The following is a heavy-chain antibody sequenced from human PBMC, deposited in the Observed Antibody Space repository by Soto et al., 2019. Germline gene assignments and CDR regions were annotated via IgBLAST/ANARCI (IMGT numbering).Heavy chain of an antibody. Sequence: QVQLAESGGGLDKPGGSLRLSCAASGFTFDNYYMSWIRQAPGKGLEWISYISSNDGTTYYADSLKGRFTISRDNAKNSLYLQMNSLRAEDTAVYYCAREINYSRYPRVIDFWGQGTLVTVSS. J-gene: IGHJ4*02. CDR2: ISSNDGTT. CDR1: GFTFDNYY. CDR3: AREINYSRYPRVIDF. D-gene: IGHD1-7*01. V-gene: IGHV3-11*01.